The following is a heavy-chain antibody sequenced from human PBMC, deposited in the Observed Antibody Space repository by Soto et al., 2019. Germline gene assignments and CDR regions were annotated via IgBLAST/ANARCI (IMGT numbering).Heavy chain of an antibody. CDR2: IVVGSGNT. V-gene: IGHV1-58*01. CDR3: AVDVVLDVLVIPVAANCMDV. CDR1: GFTFTSSA. J-gene: IGHJ6*02. D-gene: IGHD2-2*03. Sequence: SVKVSCKASGFTFTSSAVQWVRQARGQRLEWIGWIVVGSGNTNYAQKFQERVTITRDMSTSTAYMELSSLRSEDTAVYYCAVDVVLDVLVIPVAANCMDVWGQGTAVTVSS.